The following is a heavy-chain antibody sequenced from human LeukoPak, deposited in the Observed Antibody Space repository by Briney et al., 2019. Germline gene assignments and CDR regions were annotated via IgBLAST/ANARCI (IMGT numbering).Heavy chain of an antibody. CDR2: ISAYNGNT. J-gene: IGHJ5*02. Sequence: ASVKVSCKASGYTFTSYGISWVRQAPGQGLEWMGWISAYNGNTNYAQKLQGRVTMTTDTSTSTAYMELRSLRSDDTAVYYCAREFPRTMIVDSNWFDPWGQGTLATVSS. D-gene: IGHD3-22*01. CDR3: AREFPRTMIVDSNWFDP. CDR1: GYTFTSYG. V-gene: IGHV1-18*01.